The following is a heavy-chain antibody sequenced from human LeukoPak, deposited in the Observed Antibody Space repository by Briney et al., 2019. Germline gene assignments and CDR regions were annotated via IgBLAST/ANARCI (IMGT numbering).Heavy chain of an antibody. V-gene: IGHV3-30*04. CDR3: ARTGAAAGTHFDY. Sequence: GGSLRLSCAASGFTFSNYAMNWVRQAPGKVLQWLTVISDDGSNQYYADSVKGRFTISRDNSKNTLYLQMNSLRGEDTAVYYCARTGAAAGTHFDYWGQGTLVTVSS. CDR2: ISDDGSNQ. CDR1: GFTFSNYA. J-gene: IGHJ4*02. D-gene: IGHD6-13*01.